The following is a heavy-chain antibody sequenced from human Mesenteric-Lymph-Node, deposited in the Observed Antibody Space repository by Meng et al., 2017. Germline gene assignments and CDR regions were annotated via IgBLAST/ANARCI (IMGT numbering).Heavy chain of an antibody. V-gene: IGHV4-31*03. CDR3: ARDRSSSWFGWFDP. D-gene: IGHD6-13*01. CDR1: GVSARISRYY. CDR2: IYYSGST. J-gene: IGHJ5*02. Sequence: SAPLPVMPRTCLSRPVHFSGVSARISRYYLIWIRQHPRKGLELIAYIYYSGSTYCNPSLKSRFTISVGTSKNQFSLKLSSVTAADTAVYYCARDRSSSWFGWFDPWGQGTLVTVSS.